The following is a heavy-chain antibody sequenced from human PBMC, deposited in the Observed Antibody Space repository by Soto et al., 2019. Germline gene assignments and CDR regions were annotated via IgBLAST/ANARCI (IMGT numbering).Heavy chain of an antibody. CDR2: INPNSGGT. J-gene: IGHJ6*02. CDR1: GYTFTGYY. V-gene: IGHV1-2*02. CDR3: ASASPYGSGWYRDYYYGMDV. D-gene: IGHD6-13*01. Sequence: GASVKVSCKASGYTFTGYYMHWVRQAPGQGLEWMGWINPNSGGTNYAQKFQGRVTMTRDTSVSTAYMELSRLRSNDTAVYYCASASPYGSGWYRDYYYGMDVCGQRPTGAVSS.